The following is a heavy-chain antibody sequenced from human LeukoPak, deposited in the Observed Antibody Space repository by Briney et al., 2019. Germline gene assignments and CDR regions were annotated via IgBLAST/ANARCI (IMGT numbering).Heavy chain of an antibody. D-gene: IGHD6-13*01. Sequence: GGSLRLSCAASGFTFSSYWMSWVRQAPGKGLEWVANIKQDGSEKYYVDSVKGRFTISRDNAKNSLYLQMNSLRAEDTAVYYCARDSYSSSWYGDAFDIWGQGTMVTVPS. J-gene: IGHJ3*02. CDR1: GFTFSSYW. CDR3: ARDSYSSSWYGDAFDI. V-gene: IGHV3-7*03. CDR2: IKQDGSEK.